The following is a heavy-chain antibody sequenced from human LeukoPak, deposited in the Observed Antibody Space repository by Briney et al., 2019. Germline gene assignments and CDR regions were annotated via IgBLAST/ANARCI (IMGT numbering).Heavy chain of an antibody. V-gene: IGHV3-30*04. J-gene: IGHJ4*02. CDR1: GFTFSSYA. Sequence: PGRSLRLSCAASGFTFSSYAMHWVRQAPGKGLEWEAVISYDGSNKYYADSVKGRFTISRDNSKNTLYLQMNSLRAEDTAVYYCARDAGKTGSSPEDYWGQGTLVTVSS. CDR2: ISYDGSNK. D-gene: IGHD1-14*01. CDR3: ARDAGKTGSSPEDY.